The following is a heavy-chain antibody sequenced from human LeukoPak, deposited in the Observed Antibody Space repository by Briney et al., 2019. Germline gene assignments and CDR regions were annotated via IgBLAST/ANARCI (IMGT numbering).Heavy chain of an antibody. V-gene: IGHV1-2*02. Sequence: GASVKVSCKASGYTFTGYYMHWVRQAPGQGLEWMGWINPNSSGTNYAQKFQGRVTMTRDTSISTAYMELSRLRSDDTAVYYCARDVNYDILTGYQPPSSWFDPWGQGTLVTVSS. CDR1: GYTFTGYY. CDR2: INPNSSGT. J-gene: IGHJ5*02. D-gene: IGHD3-9*01. CDR3: ARDVNYDILTGYQPPSSWFDP.